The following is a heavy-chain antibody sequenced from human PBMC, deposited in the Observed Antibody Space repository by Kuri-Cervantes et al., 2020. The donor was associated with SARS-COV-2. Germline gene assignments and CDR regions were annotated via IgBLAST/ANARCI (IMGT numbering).Heavy chain of an antibody. CDR1: GGSISSSSYY. D-gene: IGHD5-18*01. V-gene: IGHV4-39*01. CDR3: ARHRYSYGTPDWFDP. Sequence: GSLRLSCTVSGGSISSSSYYWGWIRQPPGKGLEWIGSIYYSGSTYYNPSLKSRVTISVDTSKNQFSLKLSSVTAADTAVYYCARHRYSYGTPDWFDPWGQGTLVTVSS. J-gene: IGHJ5*02. CDR2: IYYSGST.